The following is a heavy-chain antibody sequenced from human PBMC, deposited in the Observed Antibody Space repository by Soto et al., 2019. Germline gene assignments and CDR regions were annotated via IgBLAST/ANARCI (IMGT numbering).Heavy chain of an antibody. Sequence: SETLSLTCTVSGGSISSYYWSWIRQPPGKGLEWIGYIYYSGSTNYNPSLKSRVTISVDTSKNQFSLKLSSVTAADTAVYYCARRSRAYSRSGNFDYWGQGTLVTVSS. CDR2: IYYSGST. V-gene: IGHV4-59*01. D-gene: IGHD6-13*01. CDR3: ARRSRAYSRSGNFDY. CDR1: GGSISSYY. J-gene: IGHJ4*02.